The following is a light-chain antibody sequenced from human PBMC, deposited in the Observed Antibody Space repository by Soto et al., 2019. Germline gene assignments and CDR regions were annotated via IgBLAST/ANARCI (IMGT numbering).Light chain of an antibody. J-gene: IGLJ3*02. Sequence: QPVLTQSSSASASLGSSVKLTCILSSGHSTYIIAWPQQQPGKAPRFLMTLDRSGSYNRGSGVPDRYSGSSSGADRYLTISNLQFEDEGDYYCETWYSNTHKVFGGGTKLTVL. V-gene: IGLV4-60*02. CDR2: LDRSGSY. CDR1: SGHSTYI. CDR3: ETWYSNTHKV.